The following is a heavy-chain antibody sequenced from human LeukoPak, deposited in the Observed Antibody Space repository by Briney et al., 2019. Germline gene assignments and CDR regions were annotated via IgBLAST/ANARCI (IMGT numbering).Heavy chain of an antibody. CDR1: GFTFSSYG. Sequence: GRSLRLYCAASGFTFSSYGMHWVRQAPGKGLEWVAVIWYDGSNTYYADSVKGRFTISRDNSKNTLYLQMNSLRAEDTAVYYCTSLLQGDGMDVWGKGTTVTVSS. CDR3: TSLLQGDGMDV. D-gene: IGHD4-11*01. CDR2: IWYDGSNT. J-gene: IGHJ6*04. V-gene: IGHV3-33*01.